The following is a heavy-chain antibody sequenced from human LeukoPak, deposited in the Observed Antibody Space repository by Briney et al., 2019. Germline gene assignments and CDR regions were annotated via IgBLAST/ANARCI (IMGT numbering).Heavy chain of an antibody. CDR1: GFTFDDYA. CDR3: AKTSLKYFYDSNNNPSYYFDY. Sequence: PGGSLRLSCSASGFTFDDYAMHWVRQAPGKGLEWVSGISWNSGSIVYADSVKGRFTISRDNAKNSLYLQMNSLRPEDMALYYCAKTSLKYFYDSNNNPSYYFDYWGQGTLVTVSS. D-gene: IGHD3-22*01. CDR2: ISWNSGSI. V-gene: IGHV3-9*03. J-gene: IGHJ4*02.